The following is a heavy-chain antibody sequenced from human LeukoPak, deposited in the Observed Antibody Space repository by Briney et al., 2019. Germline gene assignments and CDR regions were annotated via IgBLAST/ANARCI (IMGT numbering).Heavy chain of an antibody. D-gene: IGHD3-9*01. CDR2: ISHTGGGT. J-gene: IGHJ6*02. Sequence: RAGGSLRLSCAASGFTFSTYGLTWVRQAPGKGLEWVSTISHTGGGTYYADSVKGRFTISRDNSNNTLYLQMNSLRAEDTAVYYCARSIGLTGGGVDVWGQGTTVTVSS. V-gene: IGHV3-23*01. CDR3: ARSIGLTGGGVDV. CDR1: GFTFSTYG.